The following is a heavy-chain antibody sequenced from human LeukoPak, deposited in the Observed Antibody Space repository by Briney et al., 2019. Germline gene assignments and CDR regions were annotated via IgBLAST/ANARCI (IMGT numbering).Heavy chain of an antibody. Sequence: ASVKVSCKASGYTFSGYYMYWVRQAPEQGLEWMGWINPDSGGTNYAQKFQGRVTMTRDTSITTGYMELTRLTSDDTAVYYCARASSGSYFSYYMDVWGKGTTVTISS. CDR2: INPDSGGT. V-gene: IGHV1-2*02. J-gene: IGHJ6*03. CDR1: GYTFSGYY. D-gene: IGHD1-26*01. CDR3: ARASSGSYFSYYMDV.